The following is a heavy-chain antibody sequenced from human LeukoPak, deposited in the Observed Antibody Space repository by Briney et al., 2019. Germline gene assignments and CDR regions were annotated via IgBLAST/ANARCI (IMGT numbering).Heavy chain of an antibody. J-gene: IGHJ4*02. Sequence: GGSLRLSCAASGFTFSSYSMNWVRQAPGKGLEWVSSISSSSSYIYYADSVKGRFTISRDNAKNSLYLQMNSLRAEDTAVYYCAREIGYCSSTSCHAKDYWGQGTLVTVSS. V-gene: IGHV3-21*01. CDR1: GFTFSSYS. D-gene: IGHD2-2*01. CDR2: ISSSSSYI. CDR3: AREIGYCSSTSCHAKDY.